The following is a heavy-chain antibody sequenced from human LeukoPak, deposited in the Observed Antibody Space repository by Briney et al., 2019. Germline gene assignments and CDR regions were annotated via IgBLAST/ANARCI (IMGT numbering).Heavy chain of an antibody. D-gene: IGHD2-21*02. CDR2: ISYDGSNK. J-gene: IGHJ4*02. V-gene: IGHV3-30*19. CDR1: GFTFRSYG. CDR3: ARTDCGGDCYYLNFDY. Sequence: PGGSLRLSCAASGFTFRSYGMHWVRQAPGKGLEWVAVISYDGSNKYYADSVKGRFTISRDNSKNTLYLQMNSLRAGDTAVYYCARTDCGGDCYYLNFDYWGQGTLVTVSS.